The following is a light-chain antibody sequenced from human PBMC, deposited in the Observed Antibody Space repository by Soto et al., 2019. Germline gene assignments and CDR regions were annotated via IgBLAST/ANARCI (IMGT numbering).Light chain of an antibody. V-gene: IGLV2-18*01. Sequence: QALLTQPPCVSGSPGQSVPISCTGTITDFVSYSRVSWYQQPPGTAPKLIIYEASNRPSGVPDRFSGSKSGNTASLTISGLQAADEADYYCSLYTSENTYVFGPGTKVT. CDR2: EAS. J-gene: IGLJ1*01. CDR1: ITDFVSYSR. CDR3: SLYTSENTYV.